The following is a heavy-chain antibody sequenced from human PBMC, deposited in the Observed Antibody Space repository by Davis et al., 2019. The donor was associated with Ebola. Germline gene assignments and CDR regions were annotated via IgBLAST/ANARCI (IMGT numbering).Heavy chain of an antibody. CDR2: IIPILGIA. CDR3: ARTLSSGYRDRFDI. Sequence: SVKVSCKASGGTFSSYTISWVRQAPGQGLEWMGRIIPILGIANYAQKFQGRVTITADKSTSTAYMELSSLRSEDTAMYYCARTLSSGYRDRFDIWGQGTMVTVSS. V-gene: IGHV1-69*02. J-gene: IGHJ3*02. CDR1: GGTFSSYT. D-gene: IGHD3-22*01.